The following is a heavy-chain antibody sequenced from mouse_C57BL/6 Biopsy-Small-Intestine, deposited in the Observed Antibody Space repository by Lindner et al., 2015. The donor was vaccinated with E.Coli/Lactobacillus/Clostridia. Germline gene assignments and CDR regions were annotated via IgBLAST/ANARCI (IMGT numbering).Heavy chain of an antibody. D-gene: IGHD1-1*01. CDR1: GYIFTSYG. V-gene: IGHV1-81*01. CDR2: IYPRSGNT. Sequence: VQLQESGAELARPGASVKLSCKASGYIFTSYGISWVKQRTGQGLEWIGEIYPRSGNTYFNEKFKDKATLTADKSSSTVYMELSGLTSEDSAVYFCARHGFTTVLGFDYWGQGTTLTVSS. J-gene: IGHJ2*01. CDR3: ARHGFTTVLGFDY.